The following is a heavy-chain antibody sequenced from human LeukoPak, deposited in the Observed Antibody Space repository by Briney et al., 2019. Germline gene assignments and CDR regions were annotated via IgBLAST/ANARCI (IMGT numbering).Heavy chain of an antibody. Sequence: ASVKVSCKASGYTFTAYYMHWLRQAPGQGLQWMGWINPNSGDTNYAQNSQGRVTITRNTSISTAYMELSSLRSEDTAVYYCARGLDDSSGYYADYWGQGTLVTVSS. CDR2: INPNSGDT. D-gene: IGHD3-22*01. J-gene: IGHJ4*02. V-gene: IGHV1-2*02. CDR3: ARGLDDSSGYYADY. CDR1: GYTFTAYY.